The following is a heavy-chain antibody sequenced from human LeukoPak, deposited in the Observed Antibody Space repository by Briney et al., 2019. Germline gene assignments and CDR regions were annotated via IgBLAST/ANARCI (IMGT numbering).Heavy chain of an antibody. CDR2: IYYSGST. CDR1: GGSVSSYY. Sequence: PSETLTLTCTVSGGSVSSYYWSWIRQPPGKGLEWIGYIYYSGSTNYNPSLKSRVTISVDTSKNQFSLKLSSGTAADTAVYYCARHRVGMDVWGQGTTVTVSS. CDR3: ARHRVGMDV. J-gene: IGHJ6*02. V-gene: IGHV4-59*08.